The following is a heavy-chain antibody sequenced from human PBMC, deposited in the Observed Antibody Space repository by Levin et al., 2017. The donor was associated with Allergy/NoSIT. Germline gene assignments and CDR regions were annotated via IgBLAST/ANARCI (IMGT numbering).Heavy chain of an antibody. D-gene: IGHD3-10*01. J-gene: IGHJ4*02. CDR3: ARKRGSGSYYNYFDY. CDR2: IYHSGST. CDR1: GGSISSSNW. V-gene: IGHV4-4*02. Sequence: PSETLSLTCAVSGGSISSSNWWSWVRQPPGKGLEWIGEIYHSGSTNYNPSLKSRVTISVDKSKNQFSLKLSSVTAADTAVYYCARKRGSGSYYNYFDYWGQGTLVTVSS.